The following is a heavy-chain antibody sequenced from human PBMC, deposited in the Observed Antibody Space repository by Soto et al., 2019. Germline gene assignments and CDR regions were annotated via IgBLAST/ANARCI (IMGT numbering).Heavy chain of an antibody. D-gene: IGHD6-19*01. Sequence: PGGSLRLSCASSGFTFSSYAMSWVRQAPGKGLEWVSAISGSGGSTYYADSVKGRFTISRDNSKNTLYLQMNSLRAEDTAVYYCAKDVSYSSGWYEYLQHWGQGTLVTVSS. CDR2: ISGSGGST. J-gene: IGHJ1*01. CDR3: AKDVSYSSGWYEYLQH. CDR1: GFTFSSYA. V-gene: IGHV3-23*01.